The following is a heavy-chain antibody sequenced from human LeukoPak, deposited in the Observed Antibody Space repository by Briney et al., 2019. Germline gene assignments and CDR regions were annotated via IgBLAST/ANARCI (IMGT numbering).Heavy chain of an antibody. CDR1: GYTFTGYY. J-gene: IGHJ4*02. CDR3: AVYSWNDVGFDY. Sequence: VASVKVSCKASGYTFTGYYMHWVRQAPGQGLEWMGWINANSGGTNYAQKFQGRVTMTRDTSISTAYMELSRLSSDDTAVYYCAVYSWNDVGFDYWGQGTLVTVSS. D-gene: IGHD1-1*01. CDR2: INANSGGT. V-gene: IGHV1-2*02.